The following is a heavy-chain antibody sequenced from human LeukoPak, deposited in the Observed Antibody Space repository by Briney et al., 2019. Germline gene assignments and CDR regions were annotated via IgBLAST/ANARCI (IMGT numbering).Heavy chain of an antibody. Sequence: GGSLRLSCAASGLTFDDYAMHWVRQAPGKGLEWVSGISWNSGSIGYADSVKGRFTISRDNAKNSLYLQMNSLRAEDTALYYCAKAPFGSYLVSGAFDIWGQGTMVTVSS. V-gene: IGHV3-9*01. J-gene: IGHJ3*02. CDR3: AKAPFGSYLVSGAFDI. CDR1: GLTFDDYA. D-gene: IGHD1-26*01. CDR2: ISWNSGSI.